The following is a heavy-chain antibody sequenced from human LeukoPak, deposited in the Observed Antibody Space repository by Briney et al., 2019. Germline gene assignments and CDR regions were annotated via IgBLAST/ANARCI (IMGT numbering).Heavy chain of an antibody. Sequence: SETLSLTCTVSGGSISSSSYYWGWIRQPPGKGLEWIGSIYYSGSTYYNPSLKSRVTISVDTSKNQFSLKLSSVTAADTAVYYCARRASSGWYLPRTYYFDYWGQGTLVTVSS. CDR2: IYYSGST. CDR3: ARRASSGWYLPRTYYFDY. V-gene: IGHV4-39*07. CDR1: GGSISSSSYY. D-gene: IGHD6-19*01. J-gene: IGHJ4*02.